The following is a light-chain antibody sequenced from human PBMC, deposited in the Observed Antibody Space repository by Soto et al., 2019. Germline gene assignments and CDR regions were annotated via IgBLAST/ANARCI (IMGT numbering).Light chain of an antibody. V-gene: IGKV2-28*01. CDR1: QSLLHSNGYNY. CDR3: MQALQTPST. J-gene: IGKJ3*01. Sequence: DIVMTQSPLSLPVTPGEPASISCRSSQSLLHSNGYNYLDWYLQKPGQSPQLLIYLGSNRASGVADRFSGSGSGTDFTLKIIRVEAEDVEVYYCMQALQTPSTFGPGTKVDIK. CDR2: LGS.